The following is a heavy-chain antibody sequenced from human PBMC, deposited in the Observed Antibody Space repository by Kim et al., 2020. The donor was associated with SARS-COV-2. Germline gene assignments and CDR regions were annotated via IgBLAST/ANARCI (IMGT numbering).Heavy chain of an antibody. V-gene: IGHV4-4*07. J-gene: IGHJ4*02. CDR3: ARGLTAAGANNFDY. D-gene: IGHD6-13*01. Sequence: PSLEGRVTMSVDTSKTQFSLELTSVTAADTAVYYCARGLTAAGANNFDYWGQGTLVTVSS.